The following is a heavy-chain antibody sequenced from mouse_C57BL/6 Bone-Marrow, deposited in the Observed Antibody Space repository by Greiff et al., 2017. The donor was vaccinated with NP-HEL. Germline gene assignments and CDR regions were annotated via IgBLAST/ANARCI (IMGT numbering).Heavy chain of an antibody. CDR2: ISSGGSYT. D-gene: IGHD4-1*01. Sequence: EVKVVESGGDLVKPGGSLKLSCAASGFTFSSYGMSWVRQTPDKRLEWVATISSGGSYTYYPDSVKGRFTISRDNAKNTLYLQMSSLKSEDTAMYYCARTGTWFAYWGQGTLVTVSA. V-gene: IGHV5-6*01. CDR1: GFTFSSYG. J-gene: IGHJ3*01. CDR3: ARTGTWFAY.